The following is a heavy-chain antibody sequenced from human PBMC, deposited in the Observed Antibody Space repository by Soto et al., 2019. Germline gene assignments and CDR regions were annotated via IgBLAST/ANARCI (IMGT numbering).Heavy chain of an antibody. Sequence: QVQLQESGPGLVKSSGTLSLTCAVSGGSISSSNWWTWVRQPPGKGLEWIGEIYHSGNTNYNQSLNSRFSMSEDKSKNQFCLSVSSVTAADTDVYYCARGGIALRPGGGGSWFYPWGQETLVSVSS. V-gene: IGHV4-4*02. CDR3: ARGGIALRPGGGGSWFYP. J-gene: IGHJ5*02. CDR1: GGSISSSNW. CDR2: IYHSGNT. D-gene: IGHD6-6*01.